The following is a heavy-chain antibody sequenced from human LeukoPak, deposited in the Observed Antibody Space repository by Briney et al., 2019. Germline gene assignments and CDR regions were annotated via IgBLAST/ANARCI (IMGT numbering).Heavy chain of an antibody. J-gene: IGHJ4*02. Sequence: PSETLSLTCTVSGGSISSSSYYWGWIRQPPGKGLEWIGSMYYSGSTYYNPSLKSRVTISVDTSKNQFSLKLSSVTAADTAVYYCARHPYYDSRQIDYWGQGTLVTVSS. CDR3: ARHPYYDSRQIDY. CDR1: GGSISSSSYY. CDR2: MYYSGST. D-gene: IGHD3-22*01. V-gene: IGHV4-39*01.